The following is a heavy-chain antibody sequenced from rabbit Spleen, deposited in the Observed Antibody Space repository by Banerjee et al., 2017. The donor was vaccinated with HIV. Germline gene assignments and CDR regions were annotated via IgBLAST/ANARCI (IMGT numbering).Heavy chain of an antibody. CDR2: IGTGSSGVT. CDR3: ARAATYVDYAFDL. CDR1: GFSFSSGYY. D-gene: IGHD2-1*01. Sequence: QQQLEESGGGLVKPGGTLTLTCTASGFSFSSGYYMGWVRQAPGKGLEWIACIGTGSSGVTYYASWAKSRFTISQTSSTTVTLQMTSLTAADTATYFCARAATYVDYAFDLWGQGTLVTVS. V-gene: IGHV1S45*01. J-gene: IGHJ4*01.